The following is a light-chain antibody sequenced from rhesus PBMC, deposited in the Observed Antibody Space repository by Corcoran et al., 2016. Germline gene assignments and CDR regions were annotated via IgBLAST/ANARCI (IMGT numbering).Light chain of an antibody. CDR3: CSYTGSFTFYM. V-gene: IGLV2-32*01. Sequence: QAALTQPSSVSESPGQSVTISCTGTSSDIGGYNFVSWYQKHPGTAPKLLIYEVTKRPSGVSDRFSASKSGNTASLTISGLQSQDEADYHCCSYTGSFTFYMFGTGTRLTVL. CDR1: SSDIGGYNF. J-gene: IGLJ1*01. CDR2: EVT.